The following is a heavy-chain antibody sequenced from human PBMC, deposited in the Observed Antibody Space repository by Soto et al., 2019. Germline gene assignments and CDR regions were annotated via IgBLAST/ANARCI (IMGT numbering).Heavy chain of an antibody. V-gene: IGHV4-4*07. J-gene: IGHJ5*02. CDR3: ARDNPARLFDP. Sequence: SETLSLTCTVSGGSISSYYWSWIRQPAGKGLEWIGRIYTSGSTNYNPSLKSRVTMSVDTSRNQFSLKLSSVTTADTAVYYCARDNPARLFDPWGQGTLVTVSS. CDR2: IYTSGST. CDR1: GGSISSYY.